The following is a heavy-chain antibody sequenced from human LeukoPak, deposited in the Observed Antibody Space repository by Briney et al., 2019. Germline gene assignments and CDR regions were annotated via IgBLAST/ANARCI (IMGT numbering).Heavy chain of an antibody. V-gene: IGHV4-61*02. J-gene: IGHJ6*03. Sequence: SETLSLTCTVSGGSISSGSYYWSWIRQPAGKGLEWIGRIYTSGSTNYNPSLKSRVTISVDTSKNQFSLKLSSVTAADTAVYYCARDLVDYYDSERYMDVWGKGTTVIISS. CDR3: ARDLVDYYDSERYMDV. D-gene: IGHD3-22*01. CDR2: IYTSGST. CDR1: GGSISSGSYY.